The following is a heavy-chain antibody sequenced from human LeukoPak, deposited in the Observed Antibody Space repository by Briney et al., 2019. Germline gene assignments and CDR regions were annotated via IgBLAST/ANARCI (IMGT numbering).Heavy chain of an antibody. CDR3: ASHYGSGSFYSPFDY. D-gene: IGHD3-10*01. J-gene: IGHJ4*02. CDR2: IYHSGST. CDR1: GYSISSGYY. V-gene: IGHV4-38-2*02. Sequence: SETLSLTCTVSGYSISSGYYWGWIRQPPGKGLEWIGSIYHSGSTNYNPSLKSRVTISVDTSKNQFSLKLDSVTAADTAVYYCASHYGSGSFYSPFDYWGQGTLVTVSS.